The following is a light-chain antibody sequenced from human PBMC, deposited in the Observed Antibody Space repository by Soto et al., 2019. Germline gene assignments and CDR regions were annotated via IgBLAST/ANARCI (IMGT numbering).Light chain of an antibody. CDR3: QQANSFPLT. V-gene: IGKV1-12*01. CDR1: QGITYW. CDR2: AAS. Sequence: DIHITQSPSSMSSSLGDRVTITCRASQGITYWLAWYQQRPGRAPKCLIYAASILESGVPSRFTGSGSGTNFTLTINDLQPEDFATYFCQQANSFPLTFGQGTRLEIK. J-gene: IGKJ5*01.